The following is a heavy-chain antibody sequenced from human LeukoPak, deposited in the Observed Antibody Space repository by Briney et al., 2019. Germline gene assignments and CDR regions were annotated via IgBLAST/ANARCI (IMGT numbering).Heavy chain of an antibody. Sequence: GGSLRLSCAASGFTFSSYSMNWVRQAPGKGLEWVSSISSRSSYIYYADSVKGRFTISRDNAKNSLYLQMNSLRAEDTAVYYCARDWWLDYWGQGTLVTVSS. V-gene: IGHV3-21*01. J-gene: IGHJ4*02. CDR2: ISSRSSYI. CDR3: ARDWWLDY. CDR1: GFTFSSYS. D-gene: IGHD2-15*01.